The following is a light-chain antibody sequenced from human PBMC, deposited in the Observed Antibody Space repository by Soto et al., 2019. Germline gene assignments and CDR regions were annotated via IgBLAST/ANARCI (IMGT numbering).Light chain of an antibody. Sequence: QSVLTQPPSVSGSPGQSVAISCTGTSSDVGTYNLVSWYQQPPGAAPKLMLYEVSNRPSGVPDRFSGSKSGNTASLTISGLQAEDEADYYCNSYTGSSTYVFGTGTKLTVL. V-gene: IGLV2-18*02. CDR2: EVS. CDR1: SSDVGTYNL. CDR3: NSYTGSSTYV. J-gene: IGLJ1*01.